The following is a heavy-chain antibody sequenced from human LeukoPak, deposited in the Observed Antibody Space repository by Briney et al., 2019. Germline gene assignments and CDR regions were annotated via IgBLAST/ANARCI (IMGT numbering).Heavy chain of an antibody. Sequence: PGGSLRLSCAASGFTFSSYEMNWVRQAPGKGLEWVSYISSSGSTIYYADSVKGRFTISRDNSKNTLYLQMNSLRAEDTAVYNCAKVAEGTPCLDYWGQGTLVTVSS. CDR2: ISSSGSTI. J-gene: IGHJ4*02. CDR3: AKVAEGTPCLDY. CDR1: GFTFSSYE. D-gene: IGHD1-1*01. V-gene: IGHV3-48*03.